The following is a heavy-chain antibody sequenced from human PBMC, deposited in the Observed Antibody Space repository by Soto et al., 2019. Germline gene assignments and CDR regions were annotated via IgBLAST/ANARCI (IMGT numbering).Heavy chain of an antibody. Sequence: QVQLVESGGGVVQPGRSLRLSCAASGFTFSSFAIHWVRQAPGKGLEWMAVISYDGSNKYYADSVEGRFTISRDNSKNAVFRQMNSLRPEDTAVYYCARAYPQVGSNYCDYWGQGTLVTVSS. CDR3: ARAYPQVGSNYCDY. J-gene: IGHJ4*02. CDR2: ISYDGSNK. V-gene: IGHV3-30*04. D-gene: IGHD1-26*01. CDR1: GFTFSSFA.